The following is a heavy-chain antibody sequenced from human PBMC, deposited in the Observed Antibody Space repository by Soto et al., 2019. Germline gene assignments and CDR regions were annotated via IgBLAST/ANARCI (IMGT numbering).Heavy chain of an antibody. D-gene: IGHD5-12*01. CDR3: ARDREMATIMDFDY. CDR1: GGTFSSYA. CDR2: IIPIFGTA. J-gene: IGHJ4*02. V-gene: IGHV1-69*13. Sequence: ASVKVSCKASGGTFSSYAISWVRQAPGQGLEWMGGIIPIFGTANYAQKFQGRVTITAEESTSKAYMERSSLRSEETAVYYCARDREMATIMDFDYWGQGTFVKVFS.